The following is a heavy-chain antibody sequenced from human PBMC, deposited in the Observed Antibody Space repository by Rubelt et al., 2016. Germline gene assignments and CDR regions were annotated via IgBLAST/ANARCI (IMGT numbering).Heavy chain of an antibody. CDR2: LYYTGGT. CDR3: ARVHRTTAVADL. D-gene: IGHD6-19*01. CDR1: GGSISNYY. Sequence: QVQLQESGPGLVKPSETLSLTCPVSGGSISNYYWSWIRQPPGKGLEWIGNLYYTGGTNYIPSLESRVNISVDTAKNQFSLKLNSGTAADTAVSYCARVHRTTAVADLWGQGTLVTVSS. V-gene: IGHV4-59*12. J-gene: IGHJ5*02.